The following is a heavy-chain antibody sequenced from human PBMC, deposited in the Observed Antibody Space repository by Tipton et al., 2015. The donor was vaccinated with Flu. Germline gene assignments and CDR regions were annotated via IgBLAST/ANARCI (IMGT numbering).Heavy chain of an antibody. CDR1: GFTFSNYW. V-gene: IGHV3-7*01. D-gene: IGHD1-26*01. J-gene: IGHJ4*02. CDR3: TRDDYERVGATDY. Sequence: SLRLSCAASGFTFSNYWMSWVRQAPGKGLEWVANIKADGSETYYVDSVKGRFTISRDNARNSLSLQMNSLRAEDTTLYYCTRDDYERVGATDYWDQGTLVTVSS. CDR2: IKADGSET.